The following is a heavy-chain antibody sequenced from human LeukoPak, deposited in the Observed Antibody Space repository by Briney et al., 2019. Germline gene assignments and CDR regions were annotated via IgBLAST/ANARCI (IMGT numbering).Heavy chain of an antibody. CDR1: GYTFTSYD. CDR3: ARGLSLPPYDSSGYSLGY. CDR2: MNPNSGNT. D-gene: IGHD3-22*01. J-gene: IGHJ4*02. Sequence: GASVKVSCKASGYTFTSYDINWVRQATGQGLEWMGWMNPNSGNTGYAQKFQGRVTMTRNTSISTAYMELSGLRSEDTVVYYCARGLSLPPYDSSGYSLGYWGQGTLVTVSS. V-gene: IGHV1-8*01.